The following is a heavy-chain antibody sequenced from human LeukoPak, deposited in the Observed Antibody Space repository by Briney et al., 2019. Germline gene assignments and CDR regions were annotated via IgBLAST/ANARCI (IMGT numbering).Heavy chain of an antibody. Sequence: GESLKISCKGSGYSFTSYWIGWVRQMPGKGLEWMGIIYPGDSGTRYSPSFQGQVTISADKSISTAYLQWSSLKASDTAMYYCARQASSSEYYFDYWGQGTLVTVSS. J-gene: IGHJ4*02. CDR3: ARQASSSEYYFDY. D-gene: IGHD6-6*01. CDR2: IYPGDSGT. V-gene: IGHV5-51*01. CDR1: GYSFTSYW.